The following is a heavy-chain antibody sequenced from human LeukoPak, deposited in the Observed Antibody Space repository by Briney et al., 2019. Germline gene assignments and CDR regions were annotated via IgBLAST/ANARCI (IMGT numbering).Heavy chain of an antibody. CDR2: ISSSGSTI. D-gene: IGHD4-17*01. J-gene: IGHJ4*02. CDR1: GFTTHYW. Sequence: GGSLRLSCTASGFTTHYWLNWVRQSPGKGREWVSYISSSGSTIYYADSVKGRFTISRDNAKNSLYLQMNSLRAEDTAVYYCARADDYGDYGTFGYWGQGTLVTVSS. V-gene: IGHV3-48*03. CDR3: ARADDYGDYGTFGY.